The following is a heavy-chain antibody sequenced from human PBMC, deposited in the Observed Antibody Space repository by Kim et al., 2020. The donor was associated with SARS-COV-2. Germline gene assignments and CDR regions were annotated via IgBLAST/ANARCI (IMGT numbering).Heavy chain of an antibody. CDR3: AKEGGDYGVGAFDL. CDR1: GFTFTGYP. CDR2: ISTTGRQT. Sequence: GGSLRLSCAASGFTFTGYPMTWVRQAPAKGLEWVSTISTTGRQTYYADSVKGRFTISTDDSKNTLYLQLNSLRADDTAVYYCAKEGGDYGVGAFDLWGQGIMVTVSS. D-gene: IGHD4-17*01. V-gene: IGHV3-23*01. J-gene: IGHJ3*01.